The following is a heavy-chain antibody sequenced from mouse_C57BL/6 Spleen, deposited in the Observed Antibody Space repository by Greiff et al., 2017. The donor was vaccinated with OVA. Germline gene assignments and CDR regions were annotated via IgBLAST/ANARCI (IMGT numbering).Heavy chain of an antibody. CDR2: IDPANGNT. D-gene: IGHD1-1*01. Sequence: EVQRVESVAELVRPGASVKLSCTASGFNIKNTYMHWVKQRPEQGLEWIGRIDPANGNTKYAPKFQGKAAITADTSSNTAYLQLSSLTSEDTAIYYCARDYYGSPWFAYWGQGTLVTVSA. CDR1: GFNIKNTY. CDR3: ARDYYGSPWFAY. J-gene: IGHJ3*01. V-gene: IGHV14-3*01.